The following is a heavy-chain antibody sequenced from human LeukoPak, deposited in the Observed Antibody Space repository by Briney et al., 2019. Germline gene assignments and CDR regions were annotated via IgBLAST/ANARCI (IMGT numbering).Heavy chain of an antibody. CDR1: GESFSGYY. Sequence: SETLSLSCTVSGESFSGYYWSWIRQPPGKGLEWMGEFNHSGSTNYNPTLKSRVTISVDTSKNQFSPKLSSVTAVDTAVYYCAGGRKGVLDYVWGSYRYKAPYYFDYWGQGTLVTVSS. CDR3: AGGRKGVLDYVWGSYRYKAPYYFDY. V-gene: IGHV4-34*01. D-gene: IGHD3-16*02. J-gene: IGHJ4*02. CDR2: FNHSGST.